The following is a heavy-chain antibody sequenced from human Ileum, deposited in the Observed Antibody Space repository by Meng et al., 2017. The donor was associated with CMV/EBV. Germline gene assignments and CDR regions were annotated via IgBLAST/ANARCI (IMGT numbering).Heavy chain of an antibody. D-gene: IGHD3-3*01. J-gene: IGHJ6*02. CDR1: GFTFSSYA. V-gene: IGHV3-30*04. Sequence: GESLKISCAASGFTFSSYAMHWVRQAPGKGLEWVAVISYDGSNKYYADSVKGRFTISRDNSKNTLYLQMNSLRAEDTAVYYCARDLVRFLEFYRPGSGVDVWGQGTTVTVSS. CDR2: ISYDGSNK. CDR3: ARDLVRFLEFYRPGSGVDV.